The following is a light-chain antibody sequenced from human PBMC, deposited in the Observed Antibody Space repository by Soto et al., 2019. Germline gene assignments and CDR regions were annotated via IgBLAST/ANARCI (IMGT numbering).Light chain of an antibody. CDR3: QQYNNWPLT. CDR2: GAS. Sequence: EIVMMQSPATLYVSPGESATLSCRTSQSVSRRLGWYQQKRGQARRLLIYGASTRGTDILARFSGSGSGTEFTLTISSLQSEDFAVYYCQQYNNWPLTFGGGTKVEIK. J-gene: IGKJ4*01. V-gene: IGKV3-15*01. CDR1: QSVSRR.